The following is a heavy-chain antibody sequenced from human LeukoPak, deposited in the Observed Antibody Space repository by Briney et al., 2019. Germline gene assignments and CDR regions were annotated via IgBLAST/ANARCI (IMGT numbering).Heavy chain of an antibody. J-gene: IGHJ4*02. V-gene: IGHV3-53*01. CDR2: IYSGGST. Sequence: GRSLRLSCQTSGFTFSSYAMHWVRQAPGKGLEWVSVIYSGGSTYYADTVKGRFTISRDNSKNTLYLQMNSLRVEDTAVYYCARSEGFAGSVGMIDYWGQGTLVTVSS. CDR3: ARSEGFAGSVGMIDY. CDR1: GFTFSSYA. D-gene: IGHD1-26*01.